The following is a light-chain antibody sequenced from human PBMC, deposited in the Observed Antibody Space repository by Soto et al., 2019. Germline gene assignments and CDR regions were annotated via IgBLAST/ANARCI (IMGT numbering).Light chain of an antibody. Sequence: DIVMTQSPLSLPVTPGEPASISCRSSQSLLHSNGYKYLDWYLQKPGQSPQLLIYLGSNRASGVPDRFSGSGSGTDFTLKISRVEAEDVGVYYCMQGLQTPYTFVPGTKVDIK. V-gene: IGKV2-28*01. CDR2: LGS. CDR3: MQGLQTPYT. J-gene: IGKJ3*01. CDR1: QSLLHSNGYKY.